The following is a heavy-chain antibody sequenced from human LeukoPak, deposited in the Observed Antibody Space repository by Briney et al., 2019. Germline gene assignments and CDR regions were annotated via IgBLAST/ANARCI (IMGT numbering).Heavy chain of an antibody. V-gene: IGHV3-7*01. J-gene: IGHJ4*02. D-gene: IGHD3-22*01. Sequence: PGGSLRLSCVASGFTFSNFWMSWVRQAPGKGLEWVANIKQDGSDKYYVESVRGRFTISRDNAKNSLYLQMSSLRAEDTAVYYCARAYYYDSSGYVYYFEYWGQGTLLTVSS. CDR3: ARAYYYDSSGYVYYFEY. CDR2: IKQDGSDK. CDR1: GFTFSNFW.